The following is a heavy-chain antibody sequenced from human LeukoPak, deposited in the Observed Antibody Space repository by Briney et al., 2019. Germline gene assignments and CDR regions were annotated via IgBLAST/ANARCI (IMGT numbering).Heavy chain of an antibody. V-gene: IGHV4-39*07. CDR3: ARVEITVIVVVIPSAFDI. D-gene: IGHD3-22*01. CDR1: GGSISSSSYY. J-gene: IGHJ3*02. Sequence: SETLSLTCTVSGGSISSSSYYWGWIRQPPGKGLEWIGSIYYSGSTYYNPSLKSRVTISVDTSKNQFSLKLSSVTAADTAVYYCARVEITVIVVVIPSAFDIWGQGTMVTVSS. CDR2: IYYSGST.